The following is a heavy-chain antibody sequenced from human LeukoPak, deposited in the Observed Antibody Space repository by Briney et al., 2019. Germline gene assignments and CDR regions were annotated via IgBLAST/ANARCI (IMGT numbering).Heavy chain of an antibody. Sequence: ASVKVSCKASGYTLTNFGLSWVRQAPGQGLEWMGWVSAYNGNTHYAQNLRGRVTMTTDTSTSTAYMELRSLRSDDTAVYYCARNEIAGYYYDSSGYYYDYWGQGSLVTVSS. J-gene: IGHJ4*02. CDR1: GYTLTNFG. V-gene: IGHV1-18*01. CDR3: ARNEIAGYYYDSSGYYYDY. CDR2: VSAYNGNT. D-gene: IGHD3-22*01.